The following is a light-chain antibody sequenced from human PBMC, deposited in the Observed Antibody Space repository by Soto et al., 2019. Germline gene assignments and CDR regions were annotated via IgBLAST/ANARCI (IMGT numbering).Light chain of an antibody. CDR2: GAS. J-gene: IGKJ2*01. CDR3: QHYFNWPYT. CDR1: QSVTSN. Sequence: EIVMTQSPATLSVSPGERATLSCRASQSVTSNLAWYQQKPGQAPRLLIYGASTRATGFPARFSGSGSGTEFTLTISNRQSEDFAVYYCQHYFNWPYTFGQGTKLEIK. V-gene: IGKV3-15*01.